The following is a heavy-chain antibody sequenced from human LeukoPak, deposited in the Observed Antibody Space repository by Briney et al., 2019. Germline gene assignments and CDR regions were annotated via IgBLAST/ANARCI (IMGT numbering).Heavy chain of an antibody. D-gene: IGHD4-23*01. CDR1: GYTFTSYD. CDR3: ARKVFWVTARGLYYYYMDV. Sequence: ASVKVSCKGSGYTFTSYDINWVRQPTRQGLERMGWMNPNSGNTRYAQKFQGRVIMTRNTSISTAYMELCSLRSEDTAVYYCARKVFWVTARGLYYYYMDVWGKGTTVTVSS. J-gene: IGHJ6*03. V-gene: IGHV1-8*01. CDR2: MNPNSGNT.